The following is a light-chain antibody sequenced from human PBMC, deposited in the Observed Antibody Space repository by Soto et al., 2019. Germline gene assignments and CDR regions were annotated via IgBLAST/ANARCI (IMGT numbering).Light chain of an antibody. Sequence: DIQMTQSPSTLSASVGDRVTITCRASQSISNWLAWYQQKPGKAPKLLIYEASNLESGVPSRFSGSGSGTEFTLTISSLQPDDFATYHCQQYNSYSWTFGQGTKVEIK. V-gene: IGKV1-5*03. CDR2: EAS. CDR3: QQYNSYSWT. J-gene: IGKJ1*01. CDR1: QSISNW.